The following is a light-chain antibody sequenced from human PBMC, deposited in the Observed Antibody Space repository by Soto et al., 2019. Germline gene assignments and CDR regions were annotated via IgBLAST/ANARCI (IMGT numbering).Light chain of an antibody. CDR1: RTDIGGYNY. J-gene: IGLJ2*01. CDR2: EVT. Sequence: QSALTQPASVSGSLGQSITISCTGTRTDIGGYNYVSWYQQYPGKAPKLVIYEVTSRPSGISDRFSGSKSGNTASLTISGLQAEDEADYFCTSYTNSKAYILFGGGTQLTVL. V-gene: IGLV2-14*01. CDR3: TSYTNSKAYIL.